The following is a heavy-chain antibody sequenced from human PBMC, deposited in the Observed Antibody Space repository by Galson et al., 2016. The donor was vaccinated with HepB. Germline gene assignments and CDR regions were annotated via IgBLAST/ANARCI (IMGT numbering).Heavy chain of an antibody. J-gene: IGHJ6*02. CDR2: ISYDGNKE. CDR1: GFRFTCYG. D-gene: IGHD1-26*01. Sequence: SLRLSCAASGFRFTCYGLHWVRQAPGKGLEWVAVISYDGNKEYYADSVKGRFTIFRDNPKTTVYLEMNSLRVEDTAVYYCAKDSILGATAGFYGIDVWGQGTTVTVSS. V-gene: IGHV3-30*18. CDR3: AKDSILGATAGFYGIDV.